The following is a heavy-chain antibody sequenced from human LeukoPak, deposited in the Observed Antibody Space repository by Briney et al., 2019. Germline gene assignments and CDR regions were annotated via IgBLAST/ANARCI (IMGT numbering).Heavy chain of an antibody. J-gene: IGHJ4*02. Sequence: SETLSLTCTVSGGSISSYYWSWIRQPPGKGLEWIGYIYYSGSTNYNPSLKSRVTISVDTSKNQFSLKLSSVTAADTAVYYCARGNLYYYDSSGYYYSHFDYWGQGTLVTVSS. CDR1: GGSISSYY. D-gene: IGHD3-22*01. V-gene: IGHV4-59*01. CDR3: ARGNLYYYDSSGYYYSHFDY. CDR2: IYYSGST.